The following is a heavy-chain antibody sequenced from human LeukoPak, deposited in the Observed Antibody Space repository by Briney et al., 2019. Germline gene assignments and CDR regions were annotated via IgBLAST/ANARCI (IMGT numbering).Heavy chain of an antibody. D-gene: IGHD4-17*01. CDR1: GFTFDDYA. CDR3: TGDRPRYDYGDYRDTFDI. J-gene: IGHJ3*02. Sequence: GGSLRLSCSASGFTFDDYAMNWFRQAPGKGLEWVGFIRSKAYGGTTEYAASVKGRFTISRDDSKSIAYLQMNSLKIEDTGLYYCTGDRPRYDYGDYRDTFDIWGQGTMVTVSS. CDR2: IRSKAYGGTT. V-gene: IGHV3-49*03.